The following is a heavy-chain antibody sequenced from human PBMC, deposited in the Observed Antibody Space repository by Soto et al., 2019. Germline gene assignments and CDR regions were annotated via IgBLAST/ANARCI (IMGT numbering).Heavy chain of an antibody. J-gene: IGHJ4*02. V-gene: IGHV3-30*18. CDR3: AKTASVKGYSSGWYDY. CDR2: ISYDGSNK. CDR1: GFTFSSYG. Sequence: QVQLVESGGGVVQPGRSLRLSCAASGFTFSSYGMHWVRQARGKGLEWVAVISYDGSNKYYADSVKGRFTISRDNSKNTLYLQMNSLRAEDTAVYYCAKTASVKGYSSGWYDYWGQGTLVTVSS. D-gene: IGHD6-19*01.